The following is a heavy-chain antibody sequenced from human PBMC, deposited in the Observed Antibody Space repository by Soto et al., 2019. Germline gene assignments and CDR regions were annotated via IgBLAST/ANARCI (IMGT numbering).Heavy chain of an antibody. J-gene: IGHJ6*03. CDR1: GGTFSSYT. D-gene: IGHD5-12*01. CDR3: AREREYSGYDYRYYYYLAV. Sequence: QVQLVQSGAEVKKPGSSVKVSCKASGGTFSSYTISWVRQAPGQGLEWMGRIIPILGIANYAQKFQGRVTITADKSTSTAYMELSSLRSEDTAVYYCAREREYSGYDYRYYYYLAVWGKGTTVTVSS. V-gene: IGHV1-69*02. CDR2: IIPILGIA.